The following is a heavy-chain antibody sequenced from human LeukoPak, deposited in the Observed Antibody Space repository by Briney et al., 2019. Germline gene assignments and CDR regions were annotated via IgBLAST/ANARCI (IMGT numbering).Heavy chain of an antibody. J-gene: IGHJ4*02. V-gene: IGHV3-9*01. CDR3: AKPRYDFWSGYLEY. CDR1: GFTFDDYA. Sequence: PGGSLRLSCAASGFTFDDYAMHWVRQAPGKGLEWVSGISWNSGSIGYADSVKGRFTISRDNAKNSLYLQMNSLRAEDTAVYYCAKPRYDFWSGYLEYWGQGTLVTVSS. D-gene: IGHD3-3*01. CDR2: ISWNSGSI.